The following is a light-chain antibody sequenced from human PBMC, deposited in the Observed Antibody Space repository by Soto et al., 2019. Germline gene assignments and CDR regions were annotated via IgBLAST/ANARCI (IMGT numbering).Light chain of an antibody. Sequence: QSALTQPASVSGSPGQSITISCTGTISDVGGYNYVSWYQQHPGKAPKLMIFDVSNRPSGVSNRFSGSKSGYTASLTISGLQAEDEADYYCSSYTSSSTYVFGTETKLTVL. CDR1: ISDVGGYNY. CDR3: SSYTSSSTYV. CDR2: DVS. V-gene: IGLV2-14*03. J-gene: IGLJ1*01.